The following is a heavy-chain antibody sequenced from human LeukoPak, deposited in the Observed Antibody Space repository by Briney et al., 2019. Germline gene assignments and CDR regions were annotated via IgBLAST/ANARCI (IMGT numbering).Heavy chain of an antibody. CDR2: IYYSGST. CDR1: GGSISSSSYY. J-gene: IGHJ4*02. Sequence: SETLSPTCTVSGGSISSSSYYWGWIRQPPGKGLEWIGSIYYSGSTYYNPSLKSRVTISVDTSKNQFSLKLSSVTAADTAVYYCARQPKVEMATIRDYWGQGTLVTVSS. V-gene: IGHV4-39*01. D-gene: IGHD5-24*01. CDR3: ARQPKVEMATIRDY.